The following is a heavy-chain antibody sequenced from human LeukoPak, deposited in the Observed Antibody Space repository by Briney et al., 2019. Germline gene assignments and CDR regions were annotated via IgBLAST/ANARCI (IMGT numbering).Heavy chain of an antibody. J-gene: IGHJ5*02. D-gene: IGHD4-17*01. CDR2: IMPLFGTA. V-gene: IGHV1-69*05. CDR1: GGTFNNSA. Sequence: SVKVSCKTSGGTFNNSAISWVRQAPGQGLAWLGGIMPLFGTAGYAQKFQGRVTITKDESTRTVYLELTSLTSDDTAVYYCARDGHGDYGSGWFDPWGQGTLVSVSS. CDR3: ARDGHGDYGSGWFDP.